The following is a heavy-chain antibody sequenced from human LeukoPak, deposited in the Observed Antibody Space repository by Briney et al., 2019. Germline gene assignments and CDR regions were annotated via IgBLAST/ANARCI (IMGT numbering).Heavy chain of an antibody. CDR1: GFTFSSYG. Sequence: GGSLRLSCAASGFTFSSYGMHWVRQAPGKGLEWVAFIRYDGSNKYYADSVKGRFTISRDNSKNTLYLQMNSLRAEDTAVYYCAKDSFGGLKGSRAFMDYWGQGTLVTVSS. V-gene: IGHV3-30*02. D-gene: IGHD3-16*01. J-gene: IGHJ4*02. CDR2: IRYDGSNK. CDR3: AKDSFGGLKGSRAFMDY.